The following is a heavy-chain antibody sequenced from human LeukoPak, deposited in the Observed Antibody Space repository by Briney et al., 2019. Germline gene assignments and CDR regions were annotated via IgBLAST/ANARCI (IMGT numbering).Heavy chain of an antibody. Sequence: GGSLRLSCGASGFTVSNKFMTWVRQAPGKGLDWVSIIYSGGNTYYADSVKGRFTISRDNAKNSLYLQMNSLRAEDTALYYCAKDSVLAVADLGYYYYYYMDVWGKGTTVTVSS. J-gene: IGHJ6*03. V-gene: IGHV3-53*05. CDR2: IYSGGNT. CDR1: GFTVSNKF. CDR3: AKDSVLAVADLGYYYYYYMDV. D-gene: IGHD6-19*01.